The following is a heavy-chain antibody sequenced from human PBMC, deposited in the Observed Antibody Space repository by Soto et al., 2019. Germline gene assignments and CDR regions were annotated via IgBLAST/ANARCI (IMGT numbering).Heavy chain of an antibody. J-gene: IGHJ2*01. CDR2: ISGYNGNT. CDR3: ARSVYGGNSGSWYFDL. CDR1: GYTFTTYS. D-gene: IGHD4-17*01. V-gene: IGHV1-18*01. Sequence: QVQLVQSGAEGKKPGASVNVSCEASGYTFTTYSMSCVRQAPGQGLEWMGWISGYNGNTNYAQKFRGRVTMTTDTSTKTVYMELRSLRSDDTAVYYCARSVYGGNSGSWYFDLWGRGTLVTVSS.